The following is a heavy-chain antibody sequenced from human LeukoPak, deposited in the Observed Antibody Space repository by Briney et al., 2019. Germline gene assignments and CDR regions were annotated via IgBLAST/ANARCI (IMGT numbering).Heavy chain of an antibody. CDR1: GYSFTNYW. J-gene: IGHJ6*02. D-gene: IGHD3-10*01. V-gene: IGHV5-51*01. CDR2: IYPGDSDT. CDR3: ARPSFSGSYHYGMDV. Sequence: GESLKISCKGSGYSFTNYWIAEVRQMPGKGLEWMGIIYPGDSDTKYSPSFQGQVTISADKSTSTAYLQWSSLKASNTATYFCARPSFSGSYHYGMDVWGQGTTVTVSS.